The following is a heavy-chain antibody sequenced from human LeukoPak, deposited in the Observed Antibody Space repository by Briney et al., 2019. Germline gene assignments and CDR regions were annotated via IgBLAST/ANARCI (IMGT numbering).Heavy chain of an antibody. Sequence: GGSLRLSCATSGFTFSSYSMNWVRQAAGKGLEWVSSISSSSSYIYYADSVKGRFTISRDNAKNSLYLQMNSLRAEDTAVYYCARARRGSYYSAFDIWGQGTMVTVSS. V-gene: IGHV3-21*01. CDR2: ISSSSSYI. J-gene: IGHJ3*02. CDR1: GFTFSSYS. CDR3: ARARRGSYYSAFDI. D-gene: IGHD1-26*01.